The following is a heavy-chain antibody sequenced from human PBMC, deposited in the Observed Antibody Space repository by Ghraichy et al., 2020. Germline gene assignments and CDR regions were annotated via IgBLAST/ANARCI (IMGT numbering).Heavy chain of an antibody. Sequence: GGSLRLSCAASRFALDISGISYVQQARVAGPAWVARADGDGSSTTYADSVRGRFTVSSDDAKNMLFLQMNSLRAEDTAVYHCARWNYAFDIWGQGTLVTVSS. CDR1: RFALDISG. CDR3: ARWNYAFDI. V-gene: IGHV3-74*03. D-gene: IGHD1-7*01. CDR2: ADGDGSST. J-gene: IGHJ3*02.